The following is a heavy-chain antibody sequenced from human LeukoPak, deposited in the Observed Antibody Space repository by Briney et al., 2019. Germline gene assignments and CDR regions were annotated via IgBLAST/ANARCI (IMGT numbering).Heavy chain of an antibody. J-gene: IGHJ5*02. CDR3: ARSGGITHARFDP. CDR1: EYSLTNYW. V-gene: IGHV5-51*01. CDR2: IYPGDSDI. Sequence: GESLXISCKGSEYSLTNYWIAWVRQVPGKGLEWMGIIYPGDSDIRYNPSCQGQVTISADKSISTAYLQWSSLKASDTAMYYCARSGGITHARFDPWGQGTLVTVSS. D-gene: IGHD2-15*01.